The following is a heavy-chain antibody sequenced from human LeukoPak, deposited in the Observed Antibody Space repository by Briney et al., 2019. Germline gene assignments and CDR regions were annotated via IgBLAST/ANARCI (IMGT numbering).Heavy chain of an antibody. CDR1: GGSVSSDY. CDR3: MRDSLKSDYGMYYYADV. CDR2: VSFSSYG. D-gene: IGHD4-17*01. Sequence: SETLSLTCTVSGGSVSSDYWTWVRQAPGKGLEYIGYVSFSSYGDSSPSLRSRVTLSVDTSKNQVSLRLSSVTAADTAIYYCMRDSLKSDYGMYYYADVWGTGTTVTVSS. J-gene: IGHJ6*03. V-gene: IGHV4-59*02.